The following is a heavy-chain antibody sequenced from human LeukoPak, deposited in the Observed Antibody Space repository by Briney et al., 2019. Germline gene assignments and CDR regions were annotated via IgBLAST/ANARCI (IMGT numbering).Heavy chain of an antibody. Sequence: PSETLSLTCAVYGGSFSGYYWSWIRQPPGKGLEWIGETNHSGSTNYNPSLKSRVTISVDTSKNQFSLKLSSVTAADTAVYYCARGRNWNTYYFDYWGQGTLVTVSS. D-gene: IGHD1/OR15-1a*01. CDR1: GGSFSGYY. J-gene: IGHJ4*02. CDR2: TNHSGST. V-gene: IGHV4-34*01. CDR3: ARGRNWNTYYFDY.